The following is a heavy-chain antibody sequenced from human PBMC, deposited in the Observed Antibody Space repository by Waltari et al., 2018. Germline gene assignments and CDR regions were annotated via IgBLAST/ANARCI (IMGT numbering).Heavy chain of an antibody. J-gene: IGHJ4*02. Sequence: QVLLQQWGAGLLKPSATLSLTCAVYGGSFTFYYWSWSRQPPGEGLEWIGEITHSGSTNYNPSLKSRVSISVDTPNNQFSLKLTSVTAADTAAYYCARRGYCGIDCYSNYFDFWGQGTLVTVSS. CDR1: GGSFTFYY. CDR3: ARRGYCGIDCYSNYFDF. D-gene: IGHD2-21*01. CDR2: ITHSGST. V-gene: IGHV4-34*01.